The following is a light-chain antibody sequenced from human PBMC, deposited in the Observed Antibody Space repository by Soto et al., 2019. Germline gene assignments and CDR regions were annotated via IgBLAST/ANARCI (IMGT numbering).Light chain of an antibody. J-gene: IGLJ7*01. V-gene: IGLV2-23*01. Sequence: QSALTQPASVSGSPGQSITISCTGARGDVGNYNLVSWYQQHPAKAPKLNIYEDDKRPSGVSNRFSGSKSGDTASLTISGLQSEDEAAYYCCSYLGSSTVFGGGTQLTVL. CDR1: RGDVGNYNL. CDR3: CSYLGSSTV. CDR2: EDD.